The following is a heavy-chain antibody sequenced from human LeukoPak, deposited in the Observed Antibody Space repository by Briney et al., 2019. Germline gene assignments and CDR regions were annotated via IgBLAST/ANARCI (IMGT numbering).Heavy chain of an antibody. CDR1: GYTLTSYD. D-gene: IGHD6-19*01. Sequence: ASVKVSCKASGYTLTSYDINWVRQATEQGLEWMGWMNSNSGNTGYAQKFQGRVTMTRNTPISTAYMELSSLRSEDTAVYYCARVGIAVAGTFNWFDPWGQGTLVTVSS. V-gene: IGHV1-8*01. CDR2: MNSNSGNT. J-gene: IGHJ5*02. CDR3: ARVGIAVAGTFNWFDP.